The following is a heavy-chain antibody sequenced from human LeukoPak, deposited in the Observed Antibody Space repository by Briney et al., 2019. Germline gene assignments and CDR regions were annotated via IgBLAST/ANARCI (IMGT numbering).Heavy chain of an antibody. Sequence: PGGSLRLSCAASGFAYNVYWMSWVRQTPDKGLEWVANINDYGTDEYYVDSLKGRFTISRDNANNLLYLQMSSLRAEDTAVYYCAGNNYWRLDYWGQGTLVTVSA. D-gene: IGHD1-1*01. J-gene: IGHJ4*02. V-gene: IGHV3-7*01. CDR2: INDYGTDE. CDR3: AGNNYWRLDY. CDR1: GFAYNVYW.